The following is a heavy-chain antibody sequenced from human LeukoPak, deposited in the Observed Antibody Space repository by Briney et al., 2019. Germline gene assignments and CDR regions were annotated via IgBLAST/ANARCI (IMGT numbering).Heavy chain of an antibody. CDR2: INPNSGGT. V-gene: IGHV1-2*02. J-gene: IGHJ4*02. Sequence: ASVKVSCKASGYTFTGYYMHWVRQAPGQGLEWMGWINPNSGGTNYAQKFQGRVTMTRDTSISTAYMELSRLRSDDTAVYFCAGVRSRIYYDSSGYFGYWGQGTLVTVSS. CDR1: GYTFTGYY. CDR3: AGVRSRIYYDSSGYFGY. D-gene: IGHD3-22*01.